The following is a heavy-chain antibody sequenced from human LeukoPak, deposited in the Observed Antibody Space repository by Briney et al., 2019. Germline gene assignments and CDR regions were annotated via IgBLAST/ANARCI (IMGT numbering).Heavy chain of an antibody. Sequence: ASVKVACKASGYTFTGYYIHWVRQAPGQGLEWMGWINPNSGGTNYAQKFQGRVTMTRDTSISTAYMELSRLRSDDTAVYYCAKDYYGSGSYVDYWGQGTLVTVSS. CDR3: AKDYYGSGSYVDY. CDR2: INPNSGGT. J-gene: IGHJ4*02. V-gene: IGHV1-2*02. D-gene: IGHD3-10*01. CDR1: GYTFTGYY.